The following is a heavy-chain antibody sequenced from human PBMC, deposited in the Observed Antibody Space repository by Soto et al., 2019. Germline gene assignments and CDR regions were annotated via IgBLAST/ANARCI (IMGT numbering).Heavy chain of an antibody. J-gene: IGHJ4*02. CDR1: GDSVSSTSAA. Sequence: PSQTLSLTCAISGDSVSSTSAAWNWIRQSPSRGLEWLGRTYYRSKWSKDYALSVKSRISITPDTSKNQFSLQLNSVTPEDTAIYYCGRGHSGYFYYWGQGTLVTVSS. CDR3: GRGHSGYFYY. CDR2: TYYRSKWSK. V-gene: IGHV6-1*01.